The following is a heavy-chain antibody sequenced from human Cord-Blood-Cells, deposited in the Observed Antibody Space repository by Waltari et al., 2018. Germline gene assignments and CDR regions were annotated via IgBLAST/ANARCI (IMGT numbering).Heavy chain of an antibody. J-gene: IGHJ4*02. V-gene: IGHV1-69*01. Sequence: QVQLVQSGAEVKKPGSSVKVSCKASGGTFSSYAISWVRQAPGQGLEWMGGIIPIFGTANYAQKFQGRVTITADESTSTAYMELSSLRSEDTAVYYCARVRYYDSSGYYYYFDNWGQGTLVTVSS. CDR2: IIPIFGTA. CDR1: GGTFSSYA. D-gene: IGHD3-22*01. CDR3: ARVRYYDSSGYYYYFDN.